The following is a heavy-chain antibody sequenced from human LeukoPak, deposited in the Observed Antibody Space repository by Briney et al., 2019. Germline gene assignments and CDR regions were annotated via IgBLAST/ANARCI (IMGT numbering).Heavy chain of an antibody. CDR3: AKGIVGFDY. V-gene: IGHV3-9*01. D-gene: IGHD3-16*02. J-gene: IGHJ4*02. Sequence: GGSLRPSCAASGFTFDDYAMHWVRQAPGKGLEWVSGISWNSGSIGYADSVKGRFTISRDNAKNSLYLQMNSLRAEDTALYYCAKGIVGFDYWGQGTLVTVSS. CDR1: GFTFDDYA. CDR2: ISWNSGSI.